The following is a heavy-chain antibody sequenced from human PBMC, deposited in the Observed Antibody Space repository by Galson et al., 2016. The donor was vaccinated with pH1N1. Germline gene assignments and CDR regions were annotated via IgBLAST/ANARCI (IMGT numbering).Heavy chain of an antibody. V-gene: IGHV3-9*01. J-gene: IGHJ4*01. CDR1: GFAFDDFA. CDR3: AKGAGRYYFGSGSFNY. D-gene: IGHD3-10*01. Sequence: SLRLSCAASGFAFDDFAMHWVRHVPGKGPEWVSGISWNSNSIGYADSVKGRFTISSDSAKKSLFLQMNSLRVEDTALYYCAKGAGRYYFGSGSFNYWGQGTQVTVSS. CDR2: ISWNSNSI.